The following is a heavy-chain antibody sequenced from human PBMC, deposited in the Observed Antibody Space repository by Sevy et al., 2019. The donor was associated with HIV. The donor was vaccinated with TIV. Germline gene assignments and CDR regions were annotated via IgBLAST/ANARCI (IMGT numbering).Heavy chain of an antibody. J-gene: IGHJ4*02. D-gene: IGHD1-7*01. CDR2: ISGLSNYI. CDR1: GFTFNSYS. Sequence: KQGGSLRLSCAASGFTFNSYSINWVRQAPGKGLEWVSYISGLSNYIYYADSLKGRFTISRDNAKDSVYLQMNSLRVEDTAVYYCARGENWNYAEYWGQGILVTVSS. CDR3: ARGENWNYAEY. V-gene: IGHV3-21*01.